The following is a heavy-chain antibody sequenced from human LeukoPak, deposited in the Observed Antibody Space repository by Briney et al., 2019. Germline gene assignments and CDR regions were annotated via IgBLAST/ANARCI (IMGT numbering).Heavy chain of an antibody. CDR2: IYYSGST. CDR3: ARYAPLSSSGWYLRPFDY. Sequence: SETLSLTCTVSGGSISSSSYYWGWIRQPPGKGLEWIGSIYYSGSTYYNPSLKSRVTISVDTSKNQFSLKLSSVTAADTAVYYCARYAPLSSSGWYLRPFDYWGQGTLVTVSS. CDR1: GGSISSSSYY. V-gene: IGHV4-39*07. J-gene: IGHJ4*02. D-gene: IGHD6-19*01.